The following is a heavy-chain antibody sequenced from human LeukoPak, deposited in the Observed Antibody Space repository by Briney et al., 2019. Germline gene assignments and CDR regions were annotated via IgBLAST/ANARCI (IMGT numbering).Heavy chain of an antibody. CDR3: AREFFRDGYNTPFDY. V-gene: IGHV1-2*04. J-gene: IGHJ4*02. D-gene: IGHD5-24*01. CDR1: GYTFTGYY. CDR2: INPNSGGT. Sequence: GASVKVSCKASGYTFTGYYMHWVRQAPGQGLEWMGWINPNSGGTNYAQKFQGWVTMTRDTSISTAYMELSRLRSDDTAVYYCAREFFRDGYNTPFDYWGQGTLVTVSS.